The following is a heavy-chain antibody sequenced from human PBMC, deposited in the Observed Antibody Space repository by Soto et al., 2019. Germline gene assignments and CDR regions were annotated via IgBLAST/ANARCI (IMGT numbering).Heavy chain of an antibody. CDR2: INPNSGGT. CDR1: GYTFNGCY. V-gene: IGHV1-2*02. J-gene: IGHJ6*02. Sequence: EASVKVSCKASGYTFNGCYIHWVRQAPGQGLDWMGYINPNSGGTKYAQKFQGRVTMTSDTSISTAYMELSSLRSDDTAVYFCARAVGGTDYAMDVWGQGTTVTVSS. CDR3: ARAVGGTDYAMDV. D-gene: IGHD6-19*01.